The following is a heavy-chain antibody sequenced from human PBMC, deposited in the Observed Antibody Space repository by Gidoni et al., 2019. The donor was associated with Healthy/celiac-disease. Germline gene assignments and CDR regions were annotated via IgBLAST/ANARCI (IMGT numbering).Heavy chain of an antibody. CDR3: ARGIYSGSYYYYYYMDV. D-gene: IGHD1-26*01. CDR1: GYTFTSYD. J-gene: IGHJ6*03. Sequence: QVQLVQSGAEVKKPVASVKVSCKASGYTFTSYDINWVRQATGQGLEWMGWMNPNSGNTGYAQKFQGRVTMTRNTSISTAYMELSSLRSEDTAVYYCARGIYSGSYYYYYYMDVWGKGTTVTVSS. CDR2: MNPNSGNT. V-gene: IGHV1-8*01.